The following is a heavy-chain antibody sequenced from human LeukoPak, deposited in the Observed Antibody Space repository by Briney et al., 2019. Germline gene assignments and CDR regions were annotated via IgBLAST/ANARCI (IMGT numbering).Heavy chain of an antibody. J-gene: IGHJ4*02. V-gene: IGHV3-48*04. D-gene: IGHD6-6*01. CDR1: GLTFSSYS. Sequence: GGSLRLSCEASGLTFSSYSMNWVRQAPGEGLEWISYISSLSGTMYYADSVRGRFSISRDNAKNTLYLQMNSLRAEDTAVYYCARGLSGYASSLGYWGQGTLVTVSA. CDR2: ISSLSGTM. CDR3: ARGLSGYASSLGY.